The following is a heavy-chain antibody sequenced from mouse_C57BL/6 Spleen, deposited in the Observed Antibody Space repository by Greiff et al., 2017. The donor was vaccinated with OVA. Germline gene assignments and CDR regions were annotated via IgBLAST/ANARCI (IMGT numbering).Heavy chain of an antibody. V-gene: IGHV2-2*01. J-gene: IGHJ4*01. CDR3: ARKLRHYAMDY. D-gene: IGHD2-4*01. Sequence: VMLVESGPGLVQPSQSLSIPCTVSGFSLTSYGVHWVRQSPGKGLEWLGVIWSGGSTDYNAAFISRLSISKDNSKSQVFFKMNSLQADDTAIYYCARKLRHYAMDYWGQGTSVTVSS. CDR1: GFSLTSYG. CDR2: IWSGGST.